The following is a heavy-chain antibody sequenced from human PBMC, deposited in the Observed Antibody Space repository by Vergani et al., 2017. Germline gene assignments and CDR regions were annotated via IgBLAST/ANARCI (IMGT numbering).Heavy chain of an antibody. Sequence: EVQLVESGGGLVQPGGSLRLSCAASGFTFSSFWMSWVRQAPGKGLEWGANIKQDGSEKYYVDSVKGRFTISRDNAKNSLYLQMNSLRAEDTAVYYCASGYGLFDYWGQGTLVTVSS. CDR3: ASGYGLFDY. CDR2: IKQDGSEK. V-gene: IGHV3-7*01. D-gene: IGHD5-12*01. J-gene: IGHJ4*02. CDR1: GFTFSSFW.